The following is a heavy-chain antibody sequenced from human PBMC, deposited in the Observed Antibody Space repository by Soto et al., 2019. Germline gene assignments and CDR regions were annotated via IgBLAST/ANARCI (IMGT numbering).Heavy chain of an antibody. V-gene: IGHV3-21*01. J-gene: IGHJ5*02. Sequence: PGGSLRLSCAASGFTFRSYSMNWVRQAPGKGLEWVSSISSSSSYIYYADSVKGRFTISRDNAKNSLYLQMNSLRAEDTAVYYCARDTIAARRNWFDPWGQGTLVSVSS. CDR2: ISSSSSYI. D-gene: IGHD6-6*01. CDR1: GFTFRSYS. CDR3: ARDTIAARRNWFDP.